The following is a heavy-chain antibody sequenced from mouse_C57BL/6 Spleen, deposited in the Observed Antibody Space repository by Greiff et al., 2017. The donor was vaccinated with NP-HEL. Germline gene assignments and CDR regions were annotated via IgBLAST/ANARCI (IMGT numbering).Heavy chain of an antibody. J-gene: IGHJ1*03. V-gene: IGHV1-61*01. CDR3: AKPYSWGYFDV. CDR2: IYPSDSET. CDR1: GYTFTSYW. Sequence: QVQLQQPGAELVRPGSSVKLSCKASGYTFTSYWMDWVKQRPGQGLEWIGNIYPSDSETHYNQKFKDKATLTVDKSSSTAYMQLSSLTSEDSAVYYCAKPYSWGYFDVWGTGTTVTVSS.